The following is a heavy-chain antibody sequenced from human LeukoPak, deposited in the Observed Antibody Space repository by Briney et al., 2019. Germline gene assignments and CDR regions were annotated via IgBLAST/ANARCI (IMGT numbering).Heavy chain of an antibody. CDR3: ARASGSYWWFDS. Sequence: ASVKVSCKASGGSFSSYAISWVRQDPGHGLDWMGCVNPNSGDTNYAQKFQGSVTMTRDTSIGTVYMELSRLRSDDTAVYYCARASGSYWWFDSWGQGTLVTVSS. V-gene: IGHV1-2*02. J-gene: IGHJ5*01. CDR1: GGSFSSYA. CDR2: VNPNSGDT. D-gene: IGHD1-26*01.